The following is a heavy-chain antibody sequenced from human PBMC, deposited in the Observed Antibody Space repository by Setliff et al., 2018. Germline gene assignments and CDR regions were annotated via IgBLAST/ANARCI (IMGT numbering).Heavy chain of an antibody. Sequence: GGSLRLSCAASGFTFSRYWMSWVRQAPGRGLEWVSGISPSGDVTLYADSVKGRFTIFRDNSKNTLSLQMSGLRAEDTAIYYCAKRGSKDILHGFDIWGQGTMVTVSS. CDR1: GFTFSRYW. CDR3: AKRGSKDILHGFDI. CDR2: ISPSGDVT. V-gene: IGHV3-23*01. J-gene: IGHJ3*02.